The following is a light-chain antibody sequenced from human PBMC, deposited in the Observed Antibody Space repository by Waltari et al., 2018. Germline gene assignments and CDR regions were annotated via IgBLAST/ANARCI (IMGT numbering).Light chain of an antibody. CDR3: QHYVRLPVT. V-gene: IGKV3-20*01. Sequence: EIVLTPSPGTLSLSPGERATLSCRASQSVSRTLAWYQQKPGQAPRHLIYGASPRATGIPDRFSGSGSGTDFSLTISRLEPEDFAVYYCQHYVRLPVTFGQGTKVEIK. J-gene: IGKJ1*01. CDR2: GAS. CDR1: QSVSRT.